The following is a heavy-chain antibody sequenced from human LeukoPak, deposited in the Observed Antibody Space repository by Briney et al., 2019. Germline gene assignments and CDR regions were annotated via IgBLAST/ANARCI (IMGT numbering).Heavy chain of an antibody. Sequence: GGSLRLSCAASGFTFSSYAMSWVRQAPGKRLEWVSALSGSGGSTYSADSVKGRFTISRDNSQNTLYLQMNSLRAEDTAVYYCAKHRGYSYAGGYWYFDLWGRGTLVTVSS. CDR3: AKHRGYSYAGGYWYFDL. D-gene: IGHD5-18*01. J-gene: IGHJ2*01. CDR2: LSGSGGST. CDR1: GFTFSSYA. V-gene: IGHV3-23*01.